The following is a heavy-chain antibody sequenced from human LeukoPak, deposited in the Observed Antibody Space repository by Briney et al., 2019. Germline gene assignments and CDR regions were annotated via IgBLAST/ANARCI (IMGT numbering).Heavy chain of an antibody. CDR3: ARALSDDFWSFYQGY. CDR1: GYIFRSYG. D-gene: IGHD3-3*01. V-gene: IGHV1-18*01. J-gene: IGHJ4*02. Sequence: GASVKVSCKASGYIFRSYGISWVRQAPGQGLEWMGWISAYNGNTNYAQKVQGRVTLTTDTSTATAYMEMRGLISDDTAVYYCARALSDDFWSFYQGYWGQGTLLIVSP. CDR2: ISAYNGNT.